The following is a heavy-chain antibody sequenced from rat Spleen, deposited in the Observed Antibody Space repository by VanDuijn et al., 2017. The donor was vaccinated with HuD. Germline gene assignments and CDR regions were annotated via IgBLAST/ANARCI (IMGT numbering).Heavy chain of an antibody. Sequence: EVQLMESGGGLVQPGRSLKLSCVASGFTFNNYWMTWIRPAPGKGLAWVASITNTGKNTYYRDSVKGRFTISRDNAKSTLYLQMDSLRSEDTATYYCTRLYYSNWFAYWGQGTLVTVSS. J-gene: IGHJ3*01. CDR2: ITNTGKNT. CDR1: GFTFNNYW. V-gene: IGHV5-31*01. D-gene: IGHD1-1*01. CDR3: TRLYYSNWFAY.